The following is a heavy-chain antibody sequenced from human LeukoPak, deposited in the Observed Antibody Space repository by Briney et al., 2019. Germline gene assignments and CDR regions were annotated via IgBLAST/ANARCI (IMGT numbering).Heavy chain of an antibody. CDR1: GFTFSSYA. CDR2: IKQDGSEK. J-gene: IGHJ4*02. Sequence: GGSLRLSCAASGFTFSSYAMHWVRQAPGKGLEWVANIKQDGSEKYYVDSVKGRFTISRDNAKNSLYLQMNSLRAEDTAVYYCASQLHTIAAADYWGQGTLVTVSS. V-gene: IGHV3-7*01. CDR3: ASQLHTIAAADY. D-gene: IGHD6-13*01.